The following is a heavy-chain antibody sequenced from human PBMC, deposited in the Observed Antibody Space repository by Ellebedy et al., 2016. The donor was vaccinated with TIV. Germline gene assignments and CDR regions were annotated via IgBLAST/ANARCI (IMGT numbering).Heavy chain of an antibody. CDR1: GFTFSDYY. D-gene: IGHD2-2*01. V-gene: IGHV3-11*04. CDR2: ISSSSSTI. Sequence: GESLKISXAASGFTFSDYYMSWIRQAPGKGLEWVSYISSSSSTIYYADSVKGRFTISRDNAKNSLYLQMNSLRDEDTAVYYCARDPSYCSSTSCYYYYYMDVWGKGTTVTVSS. CDR3: ARDPSYCSSTSCYYYYYMDV. J-gene: IGHJ6*03.